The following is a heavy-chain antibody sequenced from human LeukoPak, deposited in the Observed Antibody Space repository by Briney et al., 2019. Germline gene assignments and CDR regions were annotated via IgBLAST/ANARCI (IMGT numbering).Heavy chain of an antibody. Sequence: KPSETLSLTCAVYGGSFSGYYWSWIRQPPGKGLEWIGEINHSGSTNYNPSLKSRVTISVDTSKNQFSLKLSSVTAADTAVYYCARDLVAGHWYFDLWGRGTLVTVSS. J-gene: IGHJ2*01. D-gene: IGHD2-21*01. CDR2: INHSGST. CDR1: GGSFSGYY. CDR3: ARDLVAGHWYFDL. V-gene: IGHV4-34*01.